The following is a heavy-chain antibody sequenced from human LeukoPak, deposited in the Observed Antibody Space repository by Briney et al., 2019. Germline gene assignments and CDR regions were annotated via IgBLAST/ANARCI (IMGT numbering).Heavy chain of an antibody. D-gene: IGHD2-2*01. V-gene: IGHV1-8*03. CDR3: ARSPWGYCSSTSCKDNWFDP. CDR2: TNPNSGNT. J-gene: IGHJ5*02. CDR1: GYTFTSSD. Sequence: ASVKVSCKASGYTFTSSDINWVRQATGQGLEWMGWTNPNSGNTGYAQKFQGRVTITRNTSISTAYMELSSLRSEDTAVYYCARSPWGYCSSTSCKDNWFDPWGQGTLVTVSS.